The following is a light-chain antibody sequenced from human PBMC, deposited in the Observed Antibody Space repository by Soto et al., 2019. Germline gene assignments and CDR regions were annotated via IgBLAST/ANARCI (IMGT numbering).Light chain of an antibody. CDR1: QSVTSRY. CDR3: QQYITSPPMYT. CDR2: GAS. Sequence: ETVLTQSPGTLSLSPGERATLSCRASQSVTSRYLAWYQQKPGQAPRLLIYGASNRATGIPDRFSGSGSGTELTLTISRLEPEDFAVYYCQQYITSPPMYTFGQGTKLEIK. J-gene: IGKJ2*01. V-gene: IGKV3-20*01.